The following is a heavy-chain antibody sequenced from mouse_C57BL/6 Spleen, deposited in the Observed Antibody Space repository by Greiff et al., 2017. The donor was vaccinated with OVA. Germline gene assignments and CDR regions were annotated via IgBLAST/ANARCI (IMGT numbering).Heavy chain of an antibody. CDR2: IAPGGSYT. CDR1: GYTFTSYC. D-gene: IGHD1-1*02. V-gene: IGHV1-76*01. CDR3: ARDYGEAMDY. Sequence: QVQLEQSGAELVMPGASVKLSCKASGYTFTSYCMNWVKQRPGQGLEWIARIAPGGSYTYYNEKFKGKATLTADKSSSTAYMQLSSLTSEDSAFYFCARDYGEAMDYWGQGTSVTVSS. J-gene: IGHJ4*01.